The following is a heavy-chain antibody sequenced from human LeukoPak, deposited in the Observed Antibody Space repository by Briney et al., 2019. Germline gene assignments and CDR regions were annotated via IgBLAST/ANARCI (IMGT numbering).Heavy chain of an antibody. CDR3: AAQVVPAAHAINWFDP. CDR1: GGSISSGDYY. CDR2: IYYSGST. D-gene: IGHD2-2*01. V-gene: IGHV4-30-4*01. Sequence: SETLSLTCTVSGGSISSGDYYWSWIRQPPGKGLEWIGYIYYSGSTYYNPSLKSRVTISVDTSKNQFSLKLSSVTAADTAVYYCAAQVVPAAHAINWFDPWGQGTLVTVSS. J-gene: IGHJ5*02.